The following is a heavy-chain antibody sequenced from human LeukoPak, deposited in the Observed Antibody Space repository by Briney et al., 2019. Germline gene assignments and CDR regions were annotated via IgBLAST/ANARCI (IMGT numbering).Heavy chain of an antibody. J-gene: IGHJ4*02. D-gene: IGHD1-14*01. V-gene: IGHV3-23*01. CDR2: ISDSDGNT. Sequence: QPGGSLRLSCAASGFTFSSYAMSWVRQAPGKGLEWVSAISDSDGNTYYADSVKGRFTISRDNSKNTLYLQMNSLKSEDTAVYYCTTELDVRPNHYWGQGTLVTVSS. CDR1: GFTFSSYA. CDR3: TTELDVRPNHY.